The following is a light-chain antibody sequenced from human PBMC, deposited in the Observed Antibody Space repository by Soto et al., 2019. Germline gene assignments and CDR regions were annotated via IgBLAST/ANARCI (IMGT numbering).Light chain of an antibody. CDR1: QTVTSDH. Sequence: DIVLTQSPDTLSLSPGESATLSCRASQTVTSDHLAWYQQRLGQPPRLLLYAASGRASDFPDRFRGSGSVTDFTLTISRLEPEAFAVYCCQSYGSSFVTFGPGTRGDVK. V-gene: IGKV3-20*01. CDR2: AAS. CDR3: QSYGSSFVT. J-gene: IGKJ3*01.